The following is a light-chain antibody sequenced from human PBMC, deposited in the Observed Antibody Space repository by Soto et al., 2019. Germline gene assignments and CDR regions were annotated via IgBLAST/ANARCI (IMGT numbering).Light chain of an antibody. V-gene: IGKV3D-15*01. Sequence: ETVMTQSPATLSVSPGERATLSCRASQSVNSNLTWYQQKPGQAPRLVIYGASTRATGIPARFSGSGSGTEFTLTISSLQSEDFAVYYCKQYSNWPLTFGGGTKVDIK. CDR2: GAS. CDR3: KQYSNWPLT. J-gene: IGKJ4*01. CDR1: QSVNSN.